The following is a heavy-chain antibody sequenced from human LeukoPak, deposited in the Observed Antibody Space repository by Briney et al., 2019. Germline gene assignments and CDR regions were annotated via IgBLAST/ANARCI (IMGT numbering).Heavy chain of an antibody. Sequence: GRSLRLSCAASGFTFDDYAMPWVRQAPGKGLEWVSGISWNSGSIGYADSVKGRFTISRDNAKNSLYLQMNSPRAEDTALYYCAKGAIAVAGTKDYFDYWGQGTLVTVSS. V-gene: IGHV3-9*01. CDR1: GFTFDDYA. CDR3: AKGAIAVAGTKDYFDY. CDR2: ISWNSGSI. J-gene: IGHJ4*02. D-gene: IGHD6-19*01.